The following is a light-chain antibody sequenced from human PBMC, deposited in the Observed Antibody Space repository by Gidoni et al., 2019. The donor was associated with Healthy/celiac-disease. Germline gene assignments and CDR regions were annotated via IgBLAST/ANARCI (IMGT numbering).Light chain of an antibody. CDR1: QSVSSSY. CDR3: QQYGNSPPT. CDR2: GAS. Sequence: DIVFTQSPGTLFLSPGERATLSCRAGQSVSSSYLAWYQQKPGQAPRLLIYGASSRATGIPDRFSGSGSGTDFTLTISRLDPEDFAVYYCQQYGNSPPTFGGGTKVEIK. J-gene: IGKJ4*01. V-gene: IGKV3-20*01.